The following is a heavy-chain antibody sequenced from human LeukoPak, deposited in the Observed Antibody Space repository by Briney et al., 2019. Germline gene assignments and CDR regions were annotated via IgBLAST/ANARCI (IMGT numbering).Heavy chain of an antibody. CDR2: IYSSGNS. CDR3: ARDMTGSGWNDAFDI. Sequence: PSETLSLTCTVSGGSISSESNYWSWIRQPAGKGLEWIGRIYSSGNSKCNPSLMSRVTISVDTSRNQFSLNLSSVTAADTAVYYCARDMTGSGWNDAFDIWGQGTMVTVSS. CDR1: GGSISSESNY. J-gene: IGHJ3*02. D-gene: IGHD6-19*01. V-gene: IGHV4-61*02.